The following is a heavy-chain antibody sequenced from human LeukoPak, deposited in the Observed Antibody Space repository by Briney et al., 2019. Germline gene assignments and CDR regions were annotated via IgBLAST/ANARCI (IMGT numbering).Heavy chain of an antibody. CDR2: INHSRST. Sequence: PSETLSLTCAVYGGTFSGYYWSWIRQPPGKGLEWIGEINHSRSTNYNPSLKSRVTISVDTSKNQFSLKLSSVTAADTAVYYCARYYYDSSGYYYDYWGQGTLVTVSS. CDR1: GGTFSGYY. J-gene: IGHJ4*02. D-gene: IGHD3-22*01. CDR3: ARYYYDSSGYYYDY. V-gene: IGHV4-34*01.